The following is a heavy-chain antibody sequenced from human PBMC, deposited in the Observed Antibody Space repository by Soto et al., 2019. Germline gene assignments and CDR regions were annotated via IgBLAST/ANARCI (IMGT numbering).Heavy chain of an antibody. CDR1: GFTFTSHG. J-gene: IGHJ5*02. V-gene: IGHV3-30*18. CDR2: VSYDGTNK. D-gene: IGHD2-2*01. CDR3: AKDYCSSTSCPFDP. Sequence: PGGSLRLSCAASGFTFTSHGMHWFRQAPGKGLEWVAVVSYDGTNKYYADSVKGRFTISRDNSENTLYLQMNSLRVEDTAVYYCAKDYCSSTSCPFDPWGQGTLVTVSS.